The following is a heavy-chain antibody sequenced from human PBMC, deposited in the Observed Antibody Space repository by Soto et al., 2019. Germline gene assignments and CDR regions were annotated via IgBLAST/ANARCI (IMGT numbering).Heavy chain of an antibody. CDR3: ARDRIPAVRLNWLDP. V-gene: IGHV3-23*01. CDR1: GFTFSSYA. Sequence: CGSLRLSCAASGFTFSSYAMSWVRQAPGKGLEWVSVISSSGDRAYYADSVKGRFTISRDKSNNTVYLQMNSLRVDDTAVYYCARDRIPAVRLNWLDPWGQGTLVTVSS. J-gene: IGHJ5*02. CDR2: ISSSGDRA. D-gene: IGHD5-18*01.